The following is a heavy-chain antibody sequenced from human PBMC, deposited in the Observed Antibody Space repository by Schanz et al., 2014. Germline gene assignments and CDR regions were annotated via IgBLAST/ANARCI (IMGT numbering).Heavy chain of an antibody. CDR3: ARPSDSSWYMDV. CDR1: GFTFSSYG. CDR2: ILYDGSNK. D-gene: IGHD2-21*02. J-gene: IGHJ6*03. V-gene: IGHV3-30*03. Sequence: QVQLVESGGGVVRPGGSLRLSCAGSGFTFSSYGMHWVRQAPGKGLEWVAVILYDGSNKYYADSVKGRFTISRDNSKNTLYLQMNSLRAEDTAVYYCARPSDSSWYMDVWGKGTTVTVSS.